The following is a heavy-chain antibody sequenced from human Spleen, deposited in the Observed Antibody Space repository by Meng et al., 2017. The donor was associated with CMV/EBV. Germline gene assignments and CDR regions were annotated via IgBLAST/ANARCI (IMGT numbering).Heavy chain of an antibody. CDR3: AKEKRFLEWSLEWYFDY. Sequence: SVKVSCKASGDSLSNYAFSWVRQAPGQGLEWMGGIIPTFGTPNYAQKFQDRVSITTDEATSTSYMDLSGLRSEDTAIYYCAKEKRFLEWSLEWYFDYWGQGTLVTVSS. CDR2: IIPTFGTP. CDR1: GDSLSNYA. J-gene: IGHJ4*02. D-gene: IGHD3-3*01. V-gene: IGHV1-69*05.